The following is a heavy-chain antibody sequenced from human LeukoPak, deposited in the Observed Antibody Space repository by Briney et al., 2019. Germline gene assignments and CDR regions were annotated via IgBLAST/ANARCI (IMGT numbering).Heavy chain of an antibody. CDR3: ARGPSGHHNT. V-gene: IGHV3-66*01. Sequence: PGGSLRLSCAAYEFSVGSNYMTWVRQAPGKGLEWVSLIYSGGSTYYADSVKGRFTISRDNSKNTLYLQMNSLRAEDTAVYYCARGPSGHHNTGGQGTLVTVSS. D-gene: IGHD5-12*01. J-gene: IGHJ4*02. CDR1: EFSVGSNY. CDR2: IYSGGST.